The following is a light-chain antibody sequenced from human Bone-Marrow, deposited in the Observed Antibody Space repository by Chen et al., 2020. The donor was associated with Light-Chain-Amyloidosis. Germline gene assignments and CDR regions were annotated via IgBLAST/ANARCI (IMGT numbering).Light chain of an antibody. V-gene: IGLV3-25*03. Sequence: SYELTQPPSVSVSPGQTARITCSGDDLPTKYAYWYQQKPGQAPVLVIHRDTERPSGISEAFSGSSSGTTDTLTISGVQAEDEADYHCQSADSSGTYEVIFGGGTKLTVL. CDR2: RDT. J-gene: IGLJ2*01. CDR3: QSADSSGTYEVI. CDR1: DLPTKY.